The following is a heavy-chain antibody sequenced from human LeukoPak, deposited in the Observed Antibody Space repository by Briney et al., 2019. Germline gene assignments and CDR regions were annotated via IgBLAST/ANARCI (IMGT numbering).Heavy chain of an antibody. Sequence: SVKVSCKASGGTFSSYTISWVRQAPGQGLEWMGRIIPILGIANYAQKFQGRVTITADKSTSTAYMELSSLRSEDTTVYYCASRYCSSTSCSETPFDYWGQGTLVTVSS. V-gene: IGHV1-69*02. CDR3: ASRYCSSTSCSETPFDY. D-gene: IGHD2-2*01. J-gene: IGHJ4*02. CDR2: IIPILGIA. CDR1: GGTFSSYT.